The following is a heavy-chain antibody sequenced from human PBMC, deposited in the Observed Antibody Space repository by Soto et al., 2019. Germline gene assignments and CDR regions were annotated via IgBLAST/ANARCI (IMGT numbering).Heavy chain of an antibody. CDR2: ISYSADKT. CDR3: ARRAKTATTNWGAFDI. D-gene: IGHD1-7*01. CDR1: GFTFSTYL. V-gene: IGHV3-23*01. Sequence: EVQLLESGGGLVQPGGSLRLSCAASGFTFSTYLMNWVRQAPGKGLEWVSTISYSADKTFYADSVKGRFTISRDNSRDTLFLQMNSLRADDAALSYCARRAKTATTNWGAFDIWGQGTMVTVSP. J-gene: IGHJ3*02.